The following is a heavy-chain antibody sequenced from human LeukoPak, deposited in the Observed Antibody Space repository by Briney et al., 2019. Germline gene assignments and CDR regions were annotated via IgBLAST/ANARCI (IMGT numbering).Heavy chain of an antibody. J-gene: IGHJ6*02. Sequence: SETLSLICTVSGGSISSGGYYWSWIRQHPGEGLEWIGYAHNSGSTYYNPSLKSRISISVDTSKNQFSLKLSSVTAADTAVYYCARDRYDSYPMDVWGQGTTVTVSS. CDR2: AHNSGST. D-gene: IGHD3-3*01. CDR3: ARDRYDSYPMDV. CDR1: GGSISSGGYY. V-gene: IGHV4-31*03.